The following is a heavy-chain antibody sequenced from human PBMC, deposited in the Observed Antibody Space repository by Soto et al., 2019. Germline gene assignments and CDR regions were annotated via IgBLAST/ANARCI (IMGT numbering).Heavy chain of an antibody. D-gene: IGHD4-17*01. J-gene: IGHJ5*02. CDR3: SRMTTVNESNSSQP. CDR1: VVSISSGGYY. Sequence: SETLSLTCTFSVVSISSGGYYCSWIRQHPWKGLEWIGYIYYSGSTYYNPSLKSRVTISVDTSKNQFSLKLSSVTAADTAVYYCSRMTTVNESNSSQPWGQGTPVTVSS. CDR2: IYYSGST. V-gene: IGHV4-31*03.